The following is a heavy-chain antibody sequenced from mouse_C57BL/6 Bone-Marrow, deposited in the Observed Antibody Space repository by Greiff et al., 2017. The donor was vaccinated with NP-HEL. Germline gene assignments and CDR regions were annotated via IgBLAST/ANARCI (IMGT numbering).Heavy chain of an antibody. V-gene: IGHV1-19*01. CDR3: ARGLGFYWYFDV. CDR2: INPYNGGT. CDR1: GYTFTDYY. J-gene: IGHJ1*03. D-gene: IGHD4-1*01. Sequence: VQLKESGPVLVKPGASVKMSCKASGYTFTDYYMNWVKQSHGKSLEWIGVINPYNGGTSYNQKFKGKATLTVDKSSSTAYMELNSLTSEDSAVYYCARGLGFYWYFDVWGTGTTVTVSS.